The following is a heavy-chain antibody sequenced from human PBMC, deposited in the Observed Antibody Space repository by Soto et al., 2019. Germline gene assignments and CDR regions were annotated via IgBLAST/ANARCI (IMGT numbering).Heavy chain of an antibody. D-gene: IGHD3-10*01. CDR3: AGDAANNSGSGWFDP. CDR2: TYYSGSS. J-gene: IGHJ5*02. CDR1: GDSIRRGGSY. Sequence: QVQLQESGPGLVKPEQTLSLTCAVSGDSIRRGGSYWTWIRQLPGKGLEWIGYTYYSGSSYYNPLLEARRSMSIDAPQKELGLQLVSLSAAGTAVYSGAGDAANNSGSGWFDPWGQGTLVIVSS. V-gene: IGHV4-31*11.